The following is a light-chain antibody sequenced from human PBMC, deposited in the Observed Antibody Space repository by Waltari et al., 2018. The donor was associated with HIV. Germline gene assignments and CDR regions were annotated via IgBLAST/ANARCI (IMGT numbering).Light chain of an antibody. CDR2: DVS. CDR3: CSYAGSYPVV. V-gene: IGLV2-11*01. Sequence: SALTQPRSVSGSPGQSVTLSCTGTSSYVGVYHFVSWYQQHPGKAPELMLYDVSKRPSGVPDRFSGYKSGNTASLTISGLQAEDEADYYCCSYAGSYPVVFGGGTKLTVL. CDR1: SSYVGVYHF. J-gene: IGLJ2*01.